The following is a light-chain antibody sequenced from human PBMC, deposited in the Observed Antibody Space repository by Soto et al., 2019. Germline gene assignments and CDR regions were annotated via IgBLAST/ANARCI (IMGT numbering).Light chain of an antibody. CDR2: TNT. Sequence: QSVLTQPPSASGTPGQRVTISCSGSNSNIGRSTVNWYQQLPGTAPKLLIYTNTERPSGVPDRFSGSRSGTSASLAITGLQADDEAYYYCSSYSRSSFYVFGTGTKLTVL. J-gene: IGLJ1*01. CDR3: SSYSRSSFYV. V-gene: IGLV1-44*01. CDR1: NSNIGRST.